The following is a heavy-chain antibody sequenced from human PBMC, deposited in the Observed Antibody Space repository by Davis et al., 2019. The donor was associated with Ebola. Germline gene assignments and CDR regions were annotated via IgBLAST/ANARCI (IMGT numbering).Heavy chain of an antibody. CDR3: ARHNVDIVVVVAAIPDWFDP. CDR2: IYYSGST. D-gene: IGHD2-15*01. CDR1: GFTFSSYSMN. Sequence: ESLKISCAASGFTFSSYSMNWVRQPPGKGLEWIGSIYYSGSTYYNPSLKSRVTISVDTSKNQFSLKLSSVTAADTAVYYCARHNVDIVVVVAAIPDWFDPWGQGTLVTVSS. J-gene: IGHJ5*02. V-gene: IGHV4-39*01.